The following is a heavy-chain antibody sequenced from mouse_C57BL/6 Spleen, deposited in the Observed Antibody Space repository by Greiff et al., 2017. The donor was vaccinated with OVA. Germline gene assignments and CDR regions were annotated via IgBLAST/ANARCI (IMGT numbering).Heavy chain of an antibody. Sequence: EVQLQQSGAELVRPGASVKLSCTASGFKIKEDYMHWVKPSPAQSVESTRRRDPEDGDTEYAPKFQGKATMTADTSSNTAYLQLSSLTSEDTAVYYCTTDSNSTWFAYWGQGTLVTVSA. CDR3: TTDSNSTWFAY. CDR2: RDPEDGDT. J-gene: IGHJ3*01. V-gene: IGHV14-1*01. D-gene: IGHD2-5*01. CDR1: GFKIKEDY.